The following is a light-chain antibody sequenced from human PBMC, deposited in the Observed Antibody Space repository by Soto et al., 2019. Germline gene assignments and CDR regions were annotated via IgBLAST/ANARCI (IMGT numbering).Light chain of an antibody. CDR2: AAS. CDR1: QSISSF. CDR3: QQSYSIGWT. J-gene: IGKJ1*01. V-gene: IGKV1-39*01. Sequence: DIQRTHSVSSLCAAVRESVTISDRASQSISSFLNWFQQKPGKAPKLLIYAASSLQSGVPSRCSGSRSGTNFTLTIDSLQPEDFATYYCQQSYSIGWTFGRGTKVDI.